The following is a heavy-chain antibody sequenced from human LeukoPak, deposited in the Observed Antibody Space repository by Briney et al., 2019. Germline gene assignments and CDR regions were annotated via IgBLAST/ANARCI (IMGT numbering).Heavy chain of an antibody. CDR1: GYSFTSLW. Sequence: GVSLKISCTGSGYSFTSLWISWVRQVRGKGLEWRGRLDFSDSYTKYSTSFQCRVTISADKSISTAYLQWSSLKASDTAMYYCARLSFGEEGYWGQETLVTVSS. V-gene: IGHV5-10-1*01. D-gene: IGHD3-10*01. CDR2: LDFSDSYT. J-gene: IGHJ4*02. CDR3: ARLSFGEEGY.